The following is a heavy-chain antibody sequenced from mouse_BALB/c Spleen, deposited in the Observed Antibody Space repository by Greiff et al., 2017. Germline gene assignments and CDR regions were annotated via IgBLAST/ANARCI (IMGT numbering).Heavy chain of an antibody. D-gene: IGHD2-3*01. CDR3: ARGRDGYYWFAY. CDR1: GFTFSSYA. J-gene: IGHJ3*01. CDR2: ISSGGST. V-gene: IGHV5-6-5*01. Sequence: EVKLMESGGGLVKPGGSLKLSCAASGFTFSSYAMSWVRQTPEKRLEWVASISSGGSTYYPDSVKGRFTISRDNARNILYLQMSSLRSEDTAMYYCARGRDGYYWFAYWGQGTLVTVSA.